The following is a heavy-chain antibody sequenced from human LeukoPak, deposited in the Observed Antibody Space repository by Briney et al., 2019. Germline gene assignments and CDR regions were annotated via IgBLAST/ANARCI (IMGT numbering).Heavy chain of an antibody. Sequence: ASVKVSCKASGYTFTDYYMHWVQQAPGKGLEWMGGFDPEDGETIYAQKFQGRVTMTEDTSTDTAYMELSSLRSEDTAVYYCATQGPGDYWGQGTLVTVSS. V-gene: IGHV1-24*01. CDR2: FDPEDGET. J-gene: IGHJ4*02. CDR1: GYTFTDYY. CDR3: ATQGPGDY.